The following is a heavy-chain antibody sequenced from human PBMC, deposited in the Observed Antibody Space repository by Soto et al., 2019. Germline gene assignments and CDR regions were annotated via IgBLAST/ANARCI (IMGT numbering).Heavy chain of an antibody. D-gene: IGHD5-18*01. CDR1: GGSISSYY. V-gene: IGHV4-59*01. J-gene: IGHJ6*02. CDR2: IYYSGST. Sequence: PSETLSLTCTVSGGSISSYYWSWIRQPPGKGLEWFGYIYYSGSTNYNPSLKSRVTISVDTSKNQFSLKLGSVTAADTAVYYCARDLWERSYGQYYYYYYGMDVWGQGTTVTVSS. CDR3: ARDLWERSYGQYYYYYYGMDV.